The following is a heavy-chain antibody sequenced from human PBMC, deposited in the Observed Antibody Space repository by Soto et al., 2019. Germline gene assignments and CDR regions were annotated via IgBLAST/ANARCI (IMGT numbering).Heavy chain of an antibody. Sequence: GSLRLSCAASGFTFSDYYMSWIRQAPGKGLEWVSYISSSGSTIYYADSVKGRFTISRDNAKNSLYLQMNSLRAEDTAVYYCARDLKVVVVAAPPSGAFDIWGQGTMVTVSS. V-gene: IGHV3-11*01. CDR1: GFTFSDYY. CDR2: ISSSGSTI. J-gene: IGHJ3*02. CDR3: ARDLKVVVVAAPPSGAFDI. D-gene: IGHD2-15*01.